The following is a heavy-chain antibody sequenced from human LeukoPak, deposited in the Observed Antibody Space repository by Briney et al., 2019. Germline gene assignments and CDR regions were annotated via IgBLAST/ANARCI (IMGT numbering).Heavy chain of an antibody. CDR2: ISGSGGST. CDR3: ATVRRFLEWLVDY. CDR1: GFTFSSYA. D-gene: IGHD3-3*01. V-gene: IGHV3-23*01. J-gene: IGHJ4*02. Sequence: PGGSLRLSCAASGFTFSSYAMSWVRQAPGKGLEWVSAISGSGGSTYYADSVKGRFTVSRDNSKNTLYPQMNSLRAEDTAVYYCATVRRFLEWLVDYWGQGTLVTVSS.